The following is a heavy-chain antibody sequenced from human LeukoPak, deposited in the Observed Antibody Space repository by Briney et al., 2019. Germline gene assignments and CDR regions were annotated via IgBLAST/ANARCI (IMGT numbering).Heavy chain of an antibody. CDR3: ARRAPGYCSGGSCYSNYYYYGMDV. CDR2: IYPGDSDT. D-gene: IGHD2-15*01. CDR1: GYSFTSYW. Sequence: GESLKTSCKGSGYSFTSYWIGWVRQMPGKGLEWMGIIYPGDSDTRYSPSFQGQVTISADKSISTAYLQWSSLKASDTAMYYCARRAPGYCSGGSCYSNYYYYGMDVWGQGTTVTVSS. J-gene: IGHJ6*02. V-gene: IGHV5-51*01.